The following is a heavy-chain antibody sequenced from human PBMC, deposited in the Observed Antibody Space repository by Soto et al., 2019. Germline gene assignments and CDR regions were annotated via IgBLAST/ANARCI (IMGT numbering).Heavy chain of an antibody. Sequence: QVQLVESGGGVVKPGESLRLSCAASGFTFSDYYMSWIRQAPGKGLEWVSCISSSGRTIYYADSIKGRFTISSDNTKNSLYLQMNSLRPGDTATYYCARDGVALTFERDVWGHGTTVTVSS. J-gene: IGHJ6*02. V-gene: IGHV3-11*01. CDR3: ARDGVALTFERDV. D-gene: IGHD2-8*01. CDR2: ISSSGRTI. CDR1: GFTFSDYY.